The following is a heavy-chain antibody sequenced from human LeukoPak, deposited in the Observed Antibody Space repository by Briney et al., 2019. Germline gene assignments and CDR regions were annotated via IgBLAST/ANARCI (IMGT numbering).Heavy chain of an antibody. D-gene: IGHD6-13*01. CDR2: IIPIFGTA. V-gene: IGHV1-69*05. J-gene: IGHJ6*04. CDR1: GGTFSSYA. CDR3: ARGKERVVWQQRYYYYGMDV. Sequence: SVKVSCKASGGTFSSYAISWVRRAPGQGLEWMGGIIPIFGTANYAQKFQGRVTITTDKSTSTAYMELSSLRSEDTAVYYCARGKERVVWQQRYYYYGMDVWGKGTTVTVSS.